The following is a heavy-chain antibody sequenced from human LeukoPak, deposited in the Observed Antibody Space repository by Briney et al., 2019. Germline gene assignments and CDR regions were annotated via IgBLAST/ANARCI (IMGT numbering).Heavy chain of an antibody. V-gene: IGHV3-23*01. CDR1: GFTFSSYA. CDR3: AKVETSGGANCYALDY. J-gene: IGHJ4*02. Sequence: GGSPRLSCAASGFTFSSYAMTWVRQAPDKGLEWVSAISGSDGSTYYADSVKGRFTISRDDSQNTLYLQMSSLSAEDTAVYYCAKVETSGGANCYALDYWGQGTLVTVSS. D-gene: IGHD2-2*01. CDR2: ISGSDGST.